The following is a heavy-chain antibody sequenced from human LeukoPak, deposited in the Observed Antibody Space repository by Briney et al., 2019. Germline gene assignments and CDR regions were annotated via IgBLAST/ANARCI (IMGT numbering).Heavy chain of an antibody. D-gene: IGHD7-27*01. V-gene: IGHV4-30-4*01. Sequence: SETLSLTCTVSGGSISSYYWSWIRQPPGKGLEWIGYIYYSGSTYYNPSLKSRVTISVDTSKNQFSLKLSSVTAADTAVYYCARVKTGDIESWGQGTLVTVSS. CDR1: GGSISSYY. CDR3: ARVKTGDIES. CDR2: IYYSGST. J-gene: IGHJ4*02.